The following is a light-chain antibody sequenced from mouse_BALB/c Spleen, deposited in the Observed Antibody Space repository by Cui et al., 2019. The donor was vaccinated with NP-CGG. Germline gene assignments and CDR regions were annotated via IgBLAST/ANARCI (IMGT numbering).Light chain of an antibody. Sequence: DVVTQESALTTSPGETVTLTCRSSTGAVITSNYANWVQEKPDHLFTGLIGGTNNRAPGVPARFSGSLIGDKAALTITGAQTEDEAIYFCALWYSNHWVFGGGTKLTVL. CDR3: ALWYSNHWV. J-gene: IGLJ1*01. CDR2: GTN. CDR1: TGAVITSNY. V-gene: IGLV1*01.